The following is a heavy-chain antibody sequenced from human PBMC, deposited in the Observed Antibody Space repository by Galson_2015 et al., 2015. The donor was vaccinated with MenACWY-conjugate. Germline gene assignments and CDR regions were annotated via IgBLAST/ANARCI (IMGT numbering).Heavy chain of an antibody. CDR3: AKLGNPVLYYYYYYMDV. J-gene: IGHJ6*03. D-gene: IGHD7-27*01. CDR2: ISGSGGST. CDR1: GFTFRTYA. Sequence: SLRLSCAASGFTFRTYAMSWVRQAPGKGLEWVSAISGSGGSTYYADSVRGRFTISRDKSKSTMYLQMNSLRAEDTAVYYCAKLGNPVLYYYYYYMDVWGRGTTVTVSS. V-gene: IGHV3-23*01.